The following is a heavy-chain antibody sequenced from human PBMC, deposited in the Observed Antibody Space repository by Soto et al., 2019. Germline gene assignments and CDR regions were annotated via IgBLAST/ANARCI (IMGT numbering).Heavy chain of an antibody. CDR3: ARHGARYSGSYPSLYWYFDL. J-gene: IGHJ2*01. V-gene: IGHV5-51*01. CDR1: GYSFTNYW. CDR2: IYPGDSDT. Sequence: EVQLVQSGAEVKKPGESLKISCKGSGYSFTNYWIGWVRQMPGKGLEWMGIIYPGDSDTRYSPSFQGQVTISADKSISTAYLQWSSLKASDTAMYYCARHGARYSGSYPSLYWYFDLWGRGTLVTVSS. D-gene: IGHD1-26*01.